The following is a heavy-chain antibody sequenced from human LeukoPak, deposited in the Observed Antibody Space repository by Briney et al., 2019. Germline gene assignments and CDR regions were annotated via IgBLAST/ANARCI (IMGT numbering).Heavy chain of an antibody. J-gene: IGHJ4*02. CDR1: GGSFSGYY. CDR2: INHSGST. D-gene: IGHD6-19*01. Sequence: PSETLSLICAVYGGSFSGYYWSWIRQPPGKGLEWIGEINHSGSTNYNPSLKSRVTISVDTSKNQFSLKLSSVTAADTAVYYCARGTARYSSGWYWVGYYFDYWGQGTLVTVSS. CDR3: ARGTARYSSGWYWVGYYFDY. V-gene: IGHV4-34*01.